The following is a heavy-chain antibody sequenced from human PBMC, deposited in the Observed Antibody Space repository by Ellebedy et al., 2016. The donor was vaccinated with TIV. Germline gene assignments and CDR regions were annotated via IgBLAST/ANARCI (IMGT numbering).Heavy chain of an antibody. CDR2: IKQDGSEK. CDR1: GFTFSSYS. CDR3: ARDKGSGSPVDY. Sequence: GGSLRLSCAASGFTFSSYSMNWVRQAPGKGLEWVANIKQDGSEKYYVDSVKGRFTISRDNAKNSLYLQMNSLRAEDTAVYYCARDKGSGSPVDYWGQGTLVTVSS. D-gene: IGHD3-10*01. V-gene: IGHV3-7*03. J-gene: IGHJ4*02.